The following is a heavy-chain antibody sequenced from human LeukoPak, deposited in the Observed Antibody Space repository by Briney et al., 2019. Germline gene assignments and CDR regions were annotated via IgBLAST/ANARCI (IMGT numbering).Heavy chain of an antibody. Sequence: GESLKISCKGSGYSFTNYWIGWVRQMPGRGLEWLGIIYPGDSDARYSPSFQGQVTISADKSISTAYLQWSSLKASDTAMYYCARRAPSDEYFQHWGQGTLVTVSS. J-gene: IGHJ1*01. CDR3: ARRAPSDEYFQH. CDR1: GYSFTNYW. V-gene: IGHV5-51*01. CDR2: IYPGDSDA.